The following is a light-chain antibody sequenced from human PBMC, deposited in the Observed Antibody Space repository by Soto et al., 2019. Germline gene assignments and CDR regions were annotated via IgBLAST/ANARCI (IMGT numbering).Light chain of an antibody. J-gene: IGKJ2*01. Sequence: IQMTQSPSSLSASVGGRVTITCRASQSILAYLNWYQVKLGKPPRLLLFSASNLQSGVPPRFNGSGSGTDFALTIGGVEPDDAATYYCQQTYATAVTFGQGTNL. CDR1: QSILAY. V-gene: IGKV1-39*01. CDR3: QQTYATAVT. CDR2: SAS.